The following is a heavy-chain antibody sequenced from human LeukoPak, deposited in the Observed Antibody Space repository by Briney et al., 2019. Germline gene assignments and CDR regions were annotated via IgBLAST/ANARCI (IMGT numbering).Heavy chain of an antibody. CDR1: GYTFTIFG. D-gene: IGHD1-1*01. Sequence: ASVKVSCKASGYTFTIFGISWVRQAPGQGLEGMGWFSAYNGNTNYAQKVQGRVTMTTDTSTTTAYMELRSLTSDDTAMYYCARDGAERPHYMDVWGKGTTVTVSS. V-gene: IGHV1-18*01. CDR2: FSAYNGNT. CDR3: ARDGAERPHYMDV. J-gene: IGHJ6*03.